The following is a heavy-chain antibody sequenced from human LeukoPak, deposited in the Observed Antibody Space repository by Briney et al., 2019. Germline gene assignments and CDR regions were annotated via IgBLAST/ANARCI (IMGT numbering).Heavy chain of an antibody. D-gene: IGHD6-19*01. V-gene: IGHV4-39*01. Sequence: SETLSLTCTVSGGSSSSSSYYWGWIRQPPGKGLEWIGSIYYSGSTYYNPSLKSRVTISVDTSKNQFSLKLSSVTAADTAVYYCARLGQWLASDYWGQGTLVTVSS. CDR2: IYYSGST. CDR3: ARLGQWLASDY. J-gene: IGHJ4*02. CDR1: GGSSSSSSYY.